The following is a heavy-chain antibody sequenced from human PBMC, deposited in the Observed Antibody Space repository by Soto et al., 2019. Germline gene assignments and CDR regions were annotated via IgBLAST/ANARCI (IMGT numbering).Heavy chain of an antibody. CDR3: ARWSYLDY. CDR2: ISGSDGKT. CDR1: GFTFSSYG. V-gene: IGHV3-23*01. J-gene: IGHJ4*02. D-gene: IGHD3-3*01. Sequence: GVSLRLSCAASGFTFSSYGMHWVRQAPGKGLEWVSTISGSDGKTFYADSVKGRFSISRDTSQSTLYLQMNSLRADDTAMYYCARWSYLDYWGQGTRVTVSS.